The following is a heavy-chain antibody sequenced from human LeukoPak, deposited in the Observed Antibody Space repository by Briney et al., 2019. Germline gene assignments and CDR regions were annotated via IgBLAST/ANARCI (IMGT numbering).Heavy chain of an antibody. CDR1: GGSISSYY. CDR3: ARVGDSSGYYFDY. J-gene: IGHJ4*02. CDR2: IYTSGST. Sequence: PSETLSLTCTVSGGSISSYYWSWIRQPPGKGLEWIGYIYTSGSTNYNPSLKSRVTISVDTSKNQFSLKLSSVTAADTAVYYCARVGDSSGYYFDYWGQGTLVTVSS. D-gene: IGHD3-22*01. V-gene: IGHV4-4*09.